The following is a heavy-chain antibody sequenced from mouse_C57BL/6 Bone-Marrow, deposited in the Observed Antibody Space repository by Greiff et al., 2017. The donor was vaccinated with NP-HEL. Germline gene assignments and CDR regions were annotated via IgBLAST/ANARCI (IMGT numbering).Heavy chain of an antibody. CDR3: AREGALNCGSSYGDAMDY. J-gene: IGHJ4*01. CDR1: GFTFSSYA. V-gene: IGHV5-4*01. Sequence: EVQGVESGGGLVKPGGSLKLSCAASGFTFSSYAMSWVRQTPEKRLEWVATISDGGSYTYYPDNVKGRFTISSDNAKNNLYLQMSHLKSEDTAMYYCAREGALNCGSSYGDAMDYWGQGTSVTVSS. D-gene: IGHD1-1*01. CDR2: ISDGGSYT.